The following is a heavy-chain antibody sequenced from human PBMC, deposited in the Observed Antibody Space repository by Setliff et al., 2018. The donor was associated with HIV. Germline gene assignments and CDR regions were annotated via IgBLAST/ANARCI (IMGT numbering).Heavy chain of an antibody. CDR2: IKEDGTAR. CDR1: EFTFENYW. D-gene: IGHD6-6*01. CDR3: ARDPRTDSSYAWFDS. V-gene: IGHV3-7*03. J-gene: IGHJ5*01. Sequence: AGGSLRLSCVGSEFTFENYWMSWVRQAPEKGLEWVANIKEDGTARYYVDSVEGRFTISRDNAKNSLYLQMNSLRAEDTAVYYCARDPRTDSSYAWFDSWGQGTLVTVSS.